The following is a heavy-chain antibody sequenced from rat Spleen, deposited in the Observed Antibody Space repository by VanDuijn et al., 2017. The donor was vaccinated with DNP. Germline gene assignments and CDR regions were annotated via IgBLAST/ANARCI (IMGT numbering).Heavy chain of an antibody. Sequence: EVQLVESGGGLVRPGRSLKLSCATSGFTFSDCNMAWVRQAPKKGLEWVASISAGGGNTYYRDSVKGRFTISRDNAKNTLYLQIDSLTSEETATYYCARRSYFFDSWGQGVMVTVSS. V-gene: IGHV5S23*01. CDR2: ISAGGGNT. CDR1: GFTFSDCN. J-gene: IGHJ2*01. CDR3: ARRSYFFDS.